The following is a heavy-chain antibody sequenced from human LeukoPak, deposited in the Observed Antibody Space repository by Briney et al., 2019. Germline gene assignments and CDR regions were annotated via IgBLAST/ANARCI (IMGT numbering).Heavy chain of an antibody. CDR2: ISPGDSDT. D-gene: IGHD5-24*01. CDR3: ARRNGYNAGALDFDY. Sequence: PGESLKISCKGSGYSFTSYWIGWVRQMPGKGLEWMGIISPGDSDTAYSPSFQGQVTISADKSINTAYLQWSSLKASDTAMYYCARRNGYNAGALDFDYWGQGTLVTVSS. J-gene: IGHJ4*02. CDR1: GYSFTSYW. V-gene: IGHV5-51*01.